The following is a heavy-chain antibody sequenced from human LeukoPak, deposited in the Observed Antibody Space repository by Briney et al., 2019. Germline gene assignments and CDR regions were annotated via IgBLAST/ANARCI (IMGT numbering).Heavy chain of an antibody. V-gene: IGHV4-39*01. CDR2: IYYSGST. CDR1: GGSISSSSYY. Sequence: PSETLSLTCTVSGGSISSSSYYWGWIRQPPGKGLEWIGTIYYSGSTFSNPSLKSRITISVDTSKNQFSLKLSSVTAADTAVYYCASGKRGYSGYDFEYWGQGTLVTVSS. D-gene: IGHD5-12*01. CDR3: ASGKRGYSGYDFEY. J-gene: IGHJ4*02.